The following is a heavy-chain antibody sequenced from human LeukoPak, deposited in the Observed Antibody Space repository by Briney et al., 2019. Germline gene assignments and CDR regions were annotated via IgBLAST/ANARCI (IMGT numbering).Heavy chain of an antibody. Sequence: PGGSLRLSCAASGFTFSDYYMSWIRQAPGKGLEWIGSIYYSGSAYYNPSLKSRVPISVDTSKNQFSLKLTSVTAAATAVYYCAREYCSGGSCYSGRDFDYWGQGTLVTVSS. V-gene: IGHV4-38-2*02. CDR1: GFTFSDYY. J-gene: IGHJ4*02. CDR3: AREYCSGGSCYSGRDFDY. D-gene: IGHD2-15*01. CDR2: IYYSGSA.